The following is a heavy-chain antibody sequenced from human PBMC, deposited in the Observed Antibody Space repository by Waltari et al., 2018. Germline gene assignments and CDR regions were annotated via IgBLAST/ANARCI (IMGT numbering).Heavy chain of an antibody. CDR3: ARDRRGGMVYALNPYFDY. J-gene: IGHJ4*02. CDR1: GFTFSSYA. Sequence: QVQLVESGGGVVQPGRSLRLSCAASGFTFSSYAMHWVRQAPGKGLEWVAVISYDGSNNYYADSVKGRFTISRDNSKNTLYLQMNSLRAEDTAVYYCARDRRGGMVYALNPYFDYWGQGTLVTVSS. CDR2: ISYDGSNN. D-gene: IGHD2-8*01. V-gene: IGHV3-30-3*01.